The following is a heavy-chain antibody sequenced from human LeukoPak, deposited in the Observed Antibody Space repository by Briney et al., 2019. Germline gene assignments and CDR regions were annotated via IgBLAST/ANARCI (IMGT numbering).Heavy chain of an antibody. CDR3: AREAASIVATIEAAFDI. J-gene: IGHJ3*02. CDR2: TRNKANSYTT. V-gene: IGHV3-72*01. D-gene: IGHD5-12*01. Sequence: GGSLRLSCAASGFTVSNNYMSWVRQAPGKGLEWVGRTRNKANSYTTEYAASVKGRFTISRDDSKNSLYLQMNSLKTEDTAVYYCAREAASIVATIEAAFDIWGQGTMVTVSS. CDR1: GFTVSNNY.